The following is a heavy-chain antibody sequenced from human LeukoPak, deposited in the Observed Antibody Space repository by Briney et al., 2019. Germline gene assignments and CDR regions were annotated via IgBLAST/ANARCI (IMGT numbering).Heavy chain of an antibody. J-gene: IGHJ3*02. CDR3: ARDLVTVTKGFDI. CDR1: GGSISSYY. CDR2: IYTSGST. Sequence: SETLSLTCTVSGGSISSYYWSWLRQPPGKGLEWIGYIYTSGSTNYNPSLKSRVTISIDTSKNQFSLKLSSVTAADTAVYYCARDLVTVTKGFDIWGQGTMVSVSS. D-gene: IGHD4-17*01. V-gene: IGHV4-59*01.